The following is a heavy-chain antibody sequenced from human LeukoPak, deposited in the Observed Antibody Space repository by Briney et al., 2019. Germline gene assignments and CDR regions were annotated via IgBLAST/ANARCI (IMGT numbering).Heavy chain of an antibody. J-gene: IGHJ6*03. CDR1: GGSFSGYY. Sequence: SETLSLTCAVYGGSFSGYYWSWIRQPPGKGLEWIGEINHSGSTNYKPSLKSRVTISVDTSKNQFSLKLSSVTAADTAVYYCARKWTYYYYMDVWGKGTTVTVSS. D-gene: IGHD1-26*01. CDR3: ARKWTYYYYMDV. V-gene: IGHV4-34*01. CDR2: INHSGST.